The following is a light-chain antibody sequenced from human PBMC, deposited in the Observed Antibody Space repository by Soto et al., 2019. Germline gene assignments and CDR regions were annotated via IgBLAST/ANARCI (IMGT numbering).Light chain of an antibody. V-gene: IGLV1-40*01. CDR1: SSNIGADYH. CDR3: QSYDNSLSGVI. J-gene: IGLJ2*01. CDR2: DNN. Sequence: QSVMTQPPSVSGAPGQKVTISCTGSSSNIGADYHVHWYQQLPGTAPKLLIYDNNNRPSGVPDRFSGSKSGTSASLAITGLQAEDEADYFCQSYDNSLSGVIFGGGTKLTVL.